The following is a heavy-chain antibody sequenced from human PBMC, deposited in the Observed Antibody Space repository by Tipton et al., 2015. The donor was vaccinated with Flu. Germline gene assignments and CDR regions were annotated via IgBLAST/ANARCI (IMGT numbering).Heavy chain of an antibody. CDR1: GYKFNAFVEKW. CDR2: INLGNSDT. V-gene: IGHV5-51*01. CDR3: AKLDSFGNIITKPYHALGV. D-gene: IGHD3-22*01. Sequence: QLVQSGAEVKKPGESLKISCQLSGYKFNAFVEKWIGWVRQTPGKGLEWMRIINLGNSDTRYSPSFQGRVTISADRSIGTTFLQWSSLEASVSAIYYCAKLDSFGNIITKPYHALGVWGQGTTVTVSS. J-gene: IGHJ6*02.